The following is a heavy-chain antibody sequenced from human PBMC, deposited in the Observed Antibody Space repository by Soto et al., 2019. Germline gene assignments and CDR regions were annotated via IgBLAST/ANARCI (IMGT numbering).Heavy chain of an antibody. V-gene: IGHV4-31*03. CDR1: GGSISSGDYY. CDR3: ARWWSGSRQGFDP. J-gene: IGHJ5*02. CDR2: IYYSGST. Sequence: QVQLQESGPGLVKPSQTLSLTCTVSGGSISSGDYYWSWIRQHPGKGLEWIGYIYYSGSTYYNPSHTSRVTISVDTSKNPFSLKLSSVTAADTAVYYCARWWSGSRQGFDPWGQGTLVTVSS. D-gene: IGHD3-3*01.